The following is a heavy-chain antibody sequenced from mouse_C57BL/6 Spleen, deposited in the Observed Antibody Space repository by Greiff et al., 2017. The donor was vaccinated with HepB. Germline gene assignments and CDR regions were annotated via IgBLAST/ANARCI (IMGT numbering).Heavy chain of an antibody. CDR2: IYPGSGST. CDR3: ARTEHDDGYSLYFDV. Sequence: QVQLQQPGAELVKPGASVKMSCKASGYTFTSYWITWVKQRPGQGLEWIGDIYPGSGSTNYNEKFKSKATLTVDTSSSTAYMQLSSLTSEDSAVYYCARTEHDDGYSLYFDVWGTGTTVTVSS. CDR1: GYTFTSYW. V-gene: IGHV1-55*01. D-gene: IGHD2-3*01. J-gene: IGHJ1*03.